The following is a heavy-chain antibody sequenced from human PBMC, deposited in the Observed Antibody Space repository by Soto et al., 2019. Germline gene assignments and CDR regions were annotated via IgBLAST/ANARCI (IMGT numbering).Heavy chain of an antibody. D-gene: IGHD6-13*01. CDR3: AKTGSSSWYFDY. Sequence: EVQLLESGGGLVQPGGSLRLSCAASGFTFSSYAMSWVRQAPGKGLEWVSAISGSGGSTYYADSVKGRFTISRDNSKNTLYLQKNSLRAEDTAVYYCAKTGSSSWYFDYWGQGTLVTVSS. V-gene: IGHV3-23*01. CDR1: GFTFSSYA. CDR2: ISGSGGST. J-gene: IGHJ4*02.